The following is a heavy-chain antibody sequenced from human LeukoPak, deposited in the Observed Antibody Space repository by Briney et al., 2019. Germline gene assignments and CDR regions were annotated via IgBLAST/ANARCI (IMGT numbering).Heavy chain of an antibody. CDR1: GFTFSSYT. V-gene: IGHV3-48*02. D-gene: IGHD2/OR15-2a*01. Sequence: GGSLRLSCAASGFTFSSYTMNWVRQAPGKGLEWVSYVSASGSATYYGDSVKGRFTISRDNAKNSVYMQMNSLRDEDTAVYYCARISGLGAREYLDHWGQGTLVTVSS. CDR2: VSASGSAT. CDR3: ARISGLGAREYLDH. J-gene: IGHJ4*02.